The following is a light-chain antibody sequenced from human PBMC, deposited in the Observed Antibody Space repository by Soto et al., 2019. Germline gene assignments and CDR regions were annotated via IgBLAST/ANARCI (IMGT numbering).Light chain of an antibody. V-gene: IGKV3-11*01. Sequence: EIVLTQSPATLSLSPGERATLSCRASQSVNSYLAWYQQKPGQAPTLLIYDAANRATGSPARFSGSGSGTDFTLTISSLEPEDFAVYYCQQRSNWPPYTFGQGTKLEIK. CDR1: QSVNSY. CDR3: QQRSNWPPYT. J-gene: IGKJ2*01. CDR2: DAA.